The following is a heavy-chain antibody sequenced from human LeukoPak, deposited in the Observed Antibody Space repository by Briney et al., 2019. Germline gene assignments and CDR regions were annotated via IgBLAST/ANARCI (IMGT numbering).Heavy chain of an antibody. Sequence: GRSLRLSCAASGFTFSSYAMHWVRQAPGKGLEWVSSICSTSRCIFYADSVKGRFTISRDNAKSSLYLQMNDLRAEDTAVYYCVRHGDTDSCLANWGQGTLVTVSS. CDR2: ICSTSRCI. J-gene: IGHJ4*02. V-gene: IGHV3-21*01. CDR3: VRHGDTDSCLAN. CDR1: GFTFSSYA. D-gene: IGHD2-2*01.